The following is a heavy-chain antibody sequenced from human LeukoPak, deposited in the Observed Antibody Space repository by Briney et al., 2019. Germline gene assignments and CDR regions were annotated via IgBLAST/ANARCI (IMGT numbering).Heavy chain of an antibody. CDR2: ISGSGGST. J-gene: IGHJ4*02. CDR1: GFTFSSYG. Sequence: GGSLRLSCAASGFTFSSYGMSWVRQAPGKGLEWVSAISGSGGSTYYADSVKGRFTISRDNSKNTLYLQMNSLRAEDTAVYYCAKEGPKGYDILTGYYRYWGQGTLVTVSS. V-gene: IGHV3-23*01. CDR3: AKEGPKGYDILTGYYRY. D-gene: IGHD3-9*01.